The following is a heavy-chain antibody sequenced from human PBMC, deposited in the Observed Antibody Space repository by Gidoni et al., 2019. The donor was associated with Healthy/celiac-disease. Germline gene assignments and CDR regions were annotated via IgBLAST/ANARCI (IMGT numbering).Heavy chain of an antibody. V-gene: IGHV1-2*02. J-gene: IGHJ3*02. Sequence: QVQLVQSGAEVKKPGASVKVSCKASGYTFTGYYMHWVRQAPGQGLEWMGWINPNSGGTNYAQKFQGRVTMTRDTSISTAYMELSRLRSDDTAVYYCARDYRGLYGDYESAFDIWGQGTMVTVSS. D-gene: IGHD4-17*01. CDR1: GYTFTGYY. CDR3: ARDYRGLYGDYESAFDI. CDR2: INPNSGGT.